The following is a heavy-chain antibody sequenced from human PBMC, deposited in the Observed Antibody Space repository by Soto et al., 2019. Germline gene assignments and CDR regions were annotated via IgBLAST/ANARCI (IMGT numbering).Heavy chain of an antibody. V-gene: IGHV3-48*01. CDR1: GFTFSSYS. CDR3: ATGVRGEYSSSSRLSKVCDY. Sequence: EVQLVESGGGLVQPGGSLRLSCAASGFTFSSYSMNWVRQAPGKGLEWVSYISSSSSTIYYADSVKGRFNISRDNAQNSLYRQRKSLRAEDTAVYYCATGVRGEYSSSSRLSKVCDYWGQGTLIPVSS. D-gene: IGHD6-6*01. CDR2: ISSSSSTI. J-gene: IGHJ4*01.